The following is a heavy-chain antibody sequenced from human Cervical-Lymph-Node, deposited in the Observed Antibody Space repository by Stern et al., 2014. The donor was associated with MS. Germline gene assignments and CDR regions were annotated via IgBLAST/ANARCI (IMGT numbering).Heavy chain of an antibody. J-gene: IGHJ2*01. CDR2: IYYSGST. D-gene: IGHD6-19*01. CDR3: ARDGGAVAGTRYFDL. Sequence: QVQLVASGPGLVKPSETLSLTCTVSGGSISSYYWSWIRQPPGKGLEWIGYIYYSGSTNYNPSLKSRVTISVDTSKNQFSLKLSSVTAADTAVYYCARDGGAVAGTRYFDLWGRGTLVTVSS. CDR1: GGSISSYY. V-gene: IGHV4-59*01.